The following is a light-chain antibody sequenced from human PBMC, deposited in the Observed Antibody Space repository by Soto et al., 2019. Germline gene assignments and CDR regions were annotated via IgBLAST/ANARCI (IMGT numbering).Light chain of an antibody. J-gene: IGLJ1*01. V-gene: IGLV4-69*01. CDR2: VNSDGSH. CDR1: SWHISYA. Sequence: QAVVTQSPSASASLGASVTLTCTLSSWHISYASEWHQQQPEKAPRYLMKVNSDGSHTKGDGIPDRFSGSSSGAARYLIISSLQSEDEADYYCQTWGTGINYVFGTGTKLTVL. CDR3: QTWGTGINYV.